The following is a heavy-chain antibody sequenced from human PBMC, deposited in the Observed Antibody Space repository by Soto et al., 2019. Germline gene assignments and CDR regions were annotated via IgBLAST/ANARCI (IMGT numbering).Heavy chain of an antibody. Sequence: QVQLQESGPGLVKPSQTLSLTCTVSGGSISSGGYYWSWIRQHPGKGMEWFGYIYYSGSTYYNPSLKSRINISVEASKNQPSLKLSSVTAADTAVYYCARGSHWGSYLPKISYFDYWGQGTLDTDSS. CDR3: ARGSHWGSYLPKISYFDY. CDR2: IYYSGST. V-gene: IGHV4-31*03. CDR1: GGSISSGGYY. J-gene: IGHJ4*02. D-gene: IGHD3-16*02.